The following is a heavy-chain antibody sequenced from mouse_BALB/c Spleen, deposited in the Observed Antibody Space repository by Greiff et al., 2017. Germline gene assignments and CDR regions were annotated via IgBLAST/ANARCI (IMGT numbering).Heavy chain of an antibody. J-gene: IGHJ4*01. V-gene: IGHV2-9*02. CDR1: GFSLTSYG. D-gene: IGHD2-4*01. Sequence: VMLVESGPGLVAPSQSLSITCTVSGFSLTSYGVHWVRQPPGKGLEWLGVIWAGGSTNYNSALMSRLSISKDNSKSQVFLKMNSLQTDDTAMYYCARDRIYYDYDGYAMDYWGQGTSVTVSS. CDR2: IWAGGST. CDR3: ARDRIYYDYDGYAMDY.